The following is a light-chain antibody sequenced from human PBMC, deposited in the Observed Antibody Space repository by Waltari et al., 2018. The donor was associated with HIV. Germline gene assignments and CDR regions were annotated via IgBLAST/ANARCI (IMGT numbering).Light chain of an antibody. J-gene: IGLJ2*01. Sequence: QSVLTQPPPVSGAPGQRVTISCTGGSSNIGAGYDVHCYQQVPGTAPKLLTFGNSNRPSGVPDLFSGSKSATSASLAITGLQAEDEADYYCQSYDSSLTVVIFGGGTKLTVL. V-gene: IGLV1-40*01. CDR3: QSYDSSLTVVI. CDR2: GNS. CDR1: SSNIGAGYD.